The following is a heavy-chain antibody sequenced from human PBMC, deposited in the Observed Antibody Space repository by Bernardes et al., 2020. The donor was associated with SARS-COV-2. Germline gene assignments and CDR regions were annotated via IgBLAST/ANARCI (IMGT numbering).Heavy chain of an antibody. CDR1: CGSISNTNYY. J-gene: IGHJ4*02. D-gene: IGHD5-18*01. CDR3: ARRRGYTYSIDY. V-gene: IGHV4-39*01. Sequence: SETLSPTCTVSCGSISNTNYYWGWIRQPQGMGLEWIGRVYYSGNTYYSPSLKIRVTMSIDTSKNQFSLNLSSVTAADTAVYYCARRRGYTYSIDYWGQGTLVTVSS. CDR2: VYYSGNT.